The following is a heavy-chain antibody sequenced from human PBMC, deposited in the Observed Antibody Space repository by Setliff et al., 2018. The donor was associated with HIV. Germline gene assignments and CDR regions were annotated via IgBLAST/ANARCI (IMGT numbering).Heavy chain of an antibody. V-gene: IGHV4-38-2*02. CDR1: GYSMSSGYY. D-gene: IGHD3-10*01. CDR3: VRDNSYYYGSGGHHFYGVDV. J-gene: IGHJ6*02. Sequence: TSETLSLTCGVSGYSMSSGYYWGWIRQPPGKGLEWIGNVYHTGSTYYNPSLKSRVTISVDTSKNQFSLKLTSVTAADTAVYYCVRDNSYYYGSGGHHFYGVDVWGQGATVTVSS. CDR2: VYHTGST.